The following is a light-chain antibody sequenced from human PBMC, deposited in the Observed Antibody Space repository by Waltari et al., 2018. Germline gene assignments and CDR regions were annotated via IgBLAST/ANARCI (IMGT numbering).Light chain of an antibody. CDR1: TLSKQY. V-gene: IGLV3-25*03. CDR2: KDT. CDR3: QLADSTVTYV. J-gene: IGLJ1*01. Sequence: SHELTQPPSVSVSPGQTATITCSGETLSKQYVYWYQLKPGQAPVLLIYKDTGRPSGIPDRFSGSSSGTSVTLTISGVQAEDEADYYCQLADSTVTYVFGPGTKVIVL.